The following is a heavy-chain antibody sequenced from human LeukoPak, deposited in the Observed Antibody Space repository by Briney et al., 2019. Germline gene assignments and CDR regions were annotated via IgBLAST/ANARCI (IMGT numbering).Heavy chain of an antibody. D-gene: IGHD3-22*01. Sequence: GGSLRLSCAASGFTVSDYAMSWVRRAPGKGLEWVSAISASGGRTEYTDSGKGRFTISRDSSKNTLHLQMNSLRAEDTALYYCAKDPYSYDSSVYYAYWGQGTLVTVSS. CDR1: GFTVSDYA. CDR3: AKDPYSYDSSVYYAY. CDR2: ISASGGRT. J-gene: IGHJ4*02. V-gene: IGHV3-23*01.